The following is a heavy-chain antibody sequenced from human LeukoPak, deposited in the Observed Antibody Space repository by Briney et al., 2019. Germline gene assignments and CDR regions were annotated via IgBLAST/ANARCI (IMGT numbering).Heavy chain of an antibody. CDR3: AKVIVPAARALSYYYGMDV. J-gene: IGHJ6*02. D-gene: IGHD2-2*01. V-gene: IGHV3-23*01. CDR1: GFTFSSYA. Sequence: GGSLRLSCAASGFTFSSYAMSWVRQAPGKGLEWVSAISGSGGSTYYADSVKGRFTISRDNSKNTLYLQMNSLRAEDTAVYYCAKVIVPAARALSYYYGMDVWGQGTTVIVSS. CDR2: ISGSGGST.